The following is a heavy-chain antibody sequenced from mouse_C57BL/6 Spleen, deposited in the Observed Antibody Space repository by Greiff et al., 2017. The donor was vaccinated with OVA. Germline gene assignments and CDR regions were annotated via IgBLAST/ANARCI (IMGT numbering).Heavy chain of an antibody. Sequence: VQLQQPGAELVKPGASVKLSCKASGYTFTSYWMHWVKQRPGQGLEWIGMIHPNSGSTNYNEKFKSKATLTVDKSSSTAYMQLSSLTSEDSAVYYCASLTTVVAEAYWGQGTLVTVSA. D-gene: IGHD1-1*01. V-gene: IGHV1-64*01. CDR1: GYTFTSYW. CDR3: ASLTTVVAEAY. CDR2: IHPNSGST. J-gene: IGHJ3*01.